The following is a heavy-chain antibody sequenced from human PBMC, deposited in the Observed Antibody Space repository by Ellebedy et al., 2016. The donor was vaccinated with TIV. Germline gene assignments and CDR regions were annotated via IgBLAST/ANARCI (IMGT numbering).Heavy chain of an antibody. J-gene: IGHJ4*02. D-gene: IGHD3-22*01. V-gene: IGHV1-8*01. CDR2: MNPNSGNT. CDR3: ARGVHYYDSSGPDY. Sequence: ASVKVSXXASGYTFTSYDINWVRQATGQGLEWMGWMNPNSGNTGYAQKFQGRVTMTRNTSISTAYMELSSLRSEDTAVYYCARGVHYYDSSGPDYWGQGTLVTVSS. CDR1: GYTFTSYD.